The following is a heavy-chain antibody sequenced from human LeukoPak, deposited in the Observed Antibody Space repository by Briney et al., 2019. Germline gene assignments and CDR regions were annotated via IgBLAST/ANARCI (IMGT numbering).Heavy chain of an antibody. J-gene: IGHJ4*02. CDR1: GLTFSSYE. V-gene: IGHV3-48*03. CDR2: ISSSGSSI. Sequence: GGSLRLSCAASGLTFSSYEMNWVRQAPGKGLEWVSCISSSGSSIYYADSVKGRFTISRDNAKNTLYLQMNSLRAEDTAVYYCARGRLRGDFDYWGQGTLVTVSS. CDR3: ARGRLRGDFDY. D-gene: IGHD2-21*01.